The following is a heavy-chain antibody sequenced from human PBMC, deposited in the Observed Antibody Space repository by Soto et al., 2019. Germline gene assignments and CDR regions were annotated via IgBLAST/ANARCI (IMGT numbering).Heavy chain of an antibody. CDR1: GFTFSSYD. CDR2: ISYDGSKK. D-gene: IGHD6-13*01. V-gene: IGHV3-30*14. Sequence: GGSLRLSCAASGFTFSSYDMNWVRQAPGKGLEGVAVISYDGSKKYYVDSVKGRFTISRDNSKNTLYLQMSSLRPEDTAVYYCVKALKSTASGSRAFDIWGQGTMVTVSS. CDR3: VKALKSTASGSRAFDI. J-gene: IGHJ3*02.